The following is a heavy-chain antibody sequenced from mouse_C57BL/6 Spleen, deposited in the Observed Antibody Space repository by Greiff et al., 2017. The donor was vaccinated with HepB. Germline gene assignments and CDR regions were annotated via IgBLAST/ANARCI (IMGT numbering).Heavy chain of an antibody. J-gene: IGHJ4*01. CDR1: GYTFTSYW. CDR3: ARGRSNYGVYYAMDY. D-gene: IGHD2-5*01. V-gene: IGHV1-52*01. CDR2: IDPSDSET. Sequence: VQLQQPGAELVRPGSSVKLSCKASGYTFTSYWMHWVKQRPIQGLEWIGNIDPSDSETHSNQKFKDKATLTVDKYSSTAYMQLSSLTSEDSAVYYCARGRSNYGVYYAMDYWGQGTSVTVSS.